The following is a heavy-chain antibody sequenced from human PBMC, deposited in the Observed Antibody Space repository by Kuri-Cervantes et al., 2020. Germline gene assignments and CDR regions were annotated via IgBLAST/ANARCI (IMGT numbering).Heavy chain of an antibody. V-gene: IGHV4-31*03. CDR1: GGSISSGGYY. CDR3: ARVVPGYCSGGSCHVGHFDY. J-gene: IGHJ4*02. Sequence: LRLSCTISGGSISSGGYYWSWIRQHPGKGLEWIAYIYYSGTTHYNPSLKSRLTISVDTSKNQFSLKLTSVTAADTAVYYCARVVPGYCSGGSCHVGHFDYWGQGTLVTVSS. CDR2: IYYSGTT. D-gene: IGHD2-15*01.